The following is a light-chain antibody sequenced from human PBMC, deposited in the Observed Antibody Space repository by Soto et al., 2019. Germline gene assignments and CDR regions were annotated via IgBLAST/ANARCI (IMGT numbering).Light chain of an antibody. V-gene: IGKV2-28*01. CDR2: LGS. Sequence: EIVMTQSTLSLPVTPGEPASISCRSSQSLLHSNGYNYLDWYLQKPGQSPQLLIYLGSNRASGVPDRFSGSGSGTDFTLKISRVEAEDVGVYYCMQALQTPHFGQGTRLEIK. CDR3: MQALQTPH. J-gene: IGKJ5*01. CDR1: QSLLHSNGYNY.